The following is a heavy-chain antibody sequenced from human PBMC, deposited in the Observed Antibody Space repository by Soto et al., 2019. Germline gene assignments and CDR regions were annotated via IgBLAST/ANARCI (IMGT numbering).Heavy chain of an antibody. CDR1: GYTFTSYG. CDR3: ASARGSYALDY. D-gene: IGHD1-26*01. V-gene: IGHV1-18*01. J-gene: IGHJ4*02. Sequence: QVQLVQSGAEVKKPGASVKVSCKASGYTFTSYGISWVRQAPGQGLEWMGWISAYNGNTNYPQKLQGRVTMTTDTSTTAAHVALRSLRSDDTAVYSCASARGSYALDYWGQGTLVTVSS. CDR2: ISAYNGNT.